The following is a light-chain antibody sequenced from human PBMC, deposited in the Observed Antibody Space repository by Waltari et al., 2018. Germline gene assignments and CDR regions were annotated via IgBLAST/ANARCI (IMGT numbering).Light chain of an antibody. CDR1: KVVDNYN. Sequence: EIVLTQSPGTLSLSPGDRATLSCRASKVVDNYNLAWYQQKPGQAPRLLIYGASSRATGIPDRFSGSGSGTDFTLSISRLEPEDFAVYFCQQYGGSPLVTFGPGTKVEIK. CDR3: QQYGGSPLVT. CDR2: GAS. J-gene: IGKJ3*01. V-gene: IGKV3-20*01.